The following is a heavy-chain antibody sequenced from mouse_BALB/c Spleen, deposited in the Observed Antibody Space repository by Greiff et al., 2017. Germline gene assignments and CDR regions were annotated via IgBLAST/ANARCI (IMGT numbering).Heavy chain of an antibody. CDR3: ARASSGYPSYAMDY. Sequence: EVKLQESGGGLVKPGGSLKLSCAASGFTFSDYYMYWVRQTPEKRLEWVATISDGGSYTYYPDSVKGRFTISRDNAKNNLYLQMSSLKSEDTAMYYCARASSGYPSYAMDYWGQGTSVTVSS. CDR1: GFTFSDYY. V-gene: IGHV5-4*02. D-gene: IGHD3-1*01. J-gene: IGHJ4*01. CDR2: ISDGGSYT.